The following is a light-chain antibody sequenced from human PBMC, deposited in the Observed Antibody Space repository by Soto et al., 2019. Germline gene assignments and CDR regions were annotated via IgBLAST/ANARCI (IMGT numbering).Light chain of an antibody. Sequence: ELVLTQSPGTLSLSPGERATLSCRASQGIGDTLAWYQKKPGQNPRIIIYDASNRATGIPARFSGIGSGTDFNLTISRLETEDCAVYECQQQSNWTITFGQVTRLEIK. CDR2: DAS. V-gene: IGKV3D-11*01. J-gene: IGKJ5*01. CDR1: QGIGDT. CDR3: QQQSNWTIT.